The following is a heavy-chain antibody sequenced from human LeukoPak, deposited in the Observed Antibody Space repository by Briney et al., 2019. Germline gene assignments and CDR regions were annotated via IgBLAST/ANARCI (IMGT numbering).Heavy chain of an antibody. D-gene: IGHD3-3*01. V-gene: IGHV1-8*01. Sequence: ASVKVSCKASGYTFTSYDINWVRQATGQGLEWMGWMNPNSGNTGYAQKFQGRVTMTRNTSISTAYMELSSLRSDDTAVYYCARERFELYYDFWSGYLYWGQGTLVTVSS. CDR2: MNPNSGNT. J-gene: IGHJ4*02. CDR1: GYTFTSYD. CDR3: ARERFELYYDFWSGYLY.